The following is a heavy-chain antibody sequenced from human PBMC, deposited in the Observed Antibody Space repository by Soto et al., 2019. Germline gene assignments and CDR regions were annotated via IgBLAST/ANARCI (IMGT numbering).Heavy chain of an antibody. CDR2: INHSGST. CDR1: GGSFSGYY. J-gene: IGHJ4*02. D-gene: IGHD6-13*01. CDR3: ASQYSSSWYYFDY. Sequence: SETLSLTCAVYGGSFSGYYWSWIRQPPGKGLEWIGEINHSGSTNYNPSLKSRVTISVDTSKNQFSLKLSSVTAADTAVYYCASQYSSSWYYFDYWGQGTPVTVSS. V-gene: IGHV4-34*01.